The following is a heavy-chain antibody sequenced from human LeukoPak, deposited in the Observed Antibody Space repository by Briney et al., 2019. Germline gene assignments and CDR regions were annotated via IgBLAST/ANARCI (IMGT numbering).Heavy chain of an antibody. Sequence: GGSLRLSCAASGFTFSSYAMSWVRQAPGEGLEWVSAISGSGGSTYYADSVKGRFTISRDNSKNTLYLQMNSLRAEDTAVYYCAKARIGLYYYDSSGYYFDYWGQGTLVTVSS. CDR1: GFTFSSYA. CDR3: AKARIGLYYYDSSGYYFDY. V-gene: IGHV3-23*01. J-gene: IGHJ4*02. CDR2: ISGSGGST. D-gene: IGHD3-22*01.